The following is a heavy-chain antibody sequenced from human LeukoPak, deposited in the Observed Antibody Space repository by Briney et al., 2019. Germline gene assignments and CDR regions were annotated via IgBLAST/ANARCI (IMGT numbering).Heavy chain of an antibody. D-gene: IGHD3-10*01. CDR1: GFTFSNYW. J-gene: IGHJ3*02. Sequence: GGSLRPSCAASGFTFSNYWMHWIRQAPGKGLVWVSRINSDGSDTTYADSVKGRFTISRDNAKNSLYLQMNSLRAEDTAVYYCTREGVDVFDIWGQGTMVTVSS. V-gene: IGHV3-74*01. CDR3: TREGVDVFDI. CDR2: INSDGSDT.